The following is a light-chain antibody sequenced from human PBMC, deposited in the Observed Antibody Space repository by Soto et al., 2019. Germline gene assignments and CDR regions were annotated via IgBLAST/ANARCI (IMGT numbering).Light chain of an antibody. CDR3: QQYNDYST. CDR1: QDISNY. J-gene: IGKJ1*01. CDR2: DAS. V-gene: IGKV1-16*01. Sequence: DIQMTQSPSSLSASVGDRVTITCQASQDISNYLNWYQQKPGKAPKLLIHDASILQSGVPSRFSGSGSGTDFTLTISSLQPEDFVTYYCQQYNDYSTFGQGTKLDI.